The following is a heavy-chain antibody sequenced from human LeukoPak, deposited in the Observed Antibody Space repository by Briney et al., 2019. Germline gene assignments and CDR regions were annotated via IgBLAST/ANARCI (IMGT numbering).Heavy chain of an antibody. D-gene: IGHD5-24*01. V-gene: IGHV3-23*01. Sequence: QPGGSLRLSCAASGFTFSSYAMSWVRRAPGKGLEWVSAISGSGGSTYYADSVKGRFTISRDNSKNTLYLQMNSLRAEDTAVYHCAKERRDGYNFAFDYWGQGTLVTVSS. CDR1: GFTFSSYA. CDR3: AKERRDGYNFAFDY. CDR2: ISGSGGST. J-gene: IGHJ4*02.